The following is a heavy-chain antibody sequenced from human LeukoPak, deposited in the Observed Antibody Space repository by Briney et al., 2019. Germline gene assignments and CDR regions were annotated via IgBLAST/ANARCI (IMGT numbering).Heavy chain of an antibody. J-gene: IGHJ6*02. CDR1: GGSISSSSYY. CDR2: IYYSGST. V-gene: IGHV4-39*01. Sequence: PSETLSLTCTVSGGSISSSSYYWGWIRQPPGKGLEWIGSIYYSGSTYYNPSLKSRVTISVDTSKNQFSLKLSSVTAADTAVYYCARDPRYYYYGMDVWGQGTTVTVSS. CDR3: ARDPRYYYYGMDV.